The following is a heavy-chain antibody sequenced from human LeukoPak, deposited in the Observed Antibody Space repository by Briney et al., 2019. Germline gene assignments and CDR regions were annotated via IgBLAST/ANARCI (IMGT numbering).Heavy chain of an antibody. CDR3: ARALVQPSGAFDI. CDR1: GYTFTSYG. Sequence: ASVKVSCKASGYTFTSYGISWVRQAPGQGLEWMGGIIPIFGTTNYAQKFQGRVTITTDESTSTAYMELSSLRSEDTAVYYCARALVQPSGAFDIWGQGTMVTVSS. V-gene: IGHV1-69*05. CDR2: IIPIFGTT. J-gene: IGHJ3*02. D-gene: IGHD3-16*02.